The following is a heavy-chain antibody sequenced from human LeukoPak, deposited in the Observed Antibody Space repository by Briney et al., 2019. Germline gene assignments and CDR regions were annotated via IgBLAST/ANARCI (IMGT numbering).Heavy chain of an antibody. J-gene: IGHJ4*02. D-gene: IGHD4-11*01. CDR1: GFTFSSYA. CDR3: AREHTTVIAFDY. Sequence: PGRSLRLSCAASGFTFSSYAMHWVRQAPGKGLEWVAVISYDGSNKYYADSVKGRFTISRDNSKNTLYLQMNSLRAEDTAVYYCAREHTTVIAFDYWGQGTLVTVSS. V-gene: IGHV3-30-3*01. CDR2: ISYDGSNK.